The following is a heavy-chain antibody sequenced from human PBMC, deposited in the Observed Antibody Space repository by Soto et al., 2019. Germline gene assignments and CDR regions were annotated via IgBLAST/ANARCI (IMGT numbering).Heavy chain of an antibody. J-gene: IGHJ4*01. D-gene: IGHD6-19*01. Sequence: ASVKVSFKASGYTFSSYYMHWVRQAPGQGLEWMGVINPSGGSTTYAQKFQGRVTMTRDTSTTTFYMELSSLTSEDTAVYYCARASVSGRRFDYWGQ. CDR2: INPSGGST. V-gene: IGHV1-46*03. CDR3: ARASVSGRRFDY. CDR1: GYTFSSYY.